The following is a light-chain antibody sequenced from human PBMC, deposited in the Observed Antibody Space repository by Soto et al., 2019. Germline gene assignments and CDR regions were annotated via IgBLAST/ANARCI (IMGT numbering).Light chain of an antibody. J-gene: IGLJ1*01. V-gene: IGLV2-14*01. Sequence: QSVLTQPASVSGSPGQSITISCTGTSSDVGAYNYVSWYQQHPGKAPKLMISEVSNRPSGVSDRFSGSKSGNTASLTISGLQAEDDAEYYCSSYTGSSTYVSGTGTKV. CDR1: SSDVGAYNY. CDR2: EVS. CDR3: SSYTGSSTYV.